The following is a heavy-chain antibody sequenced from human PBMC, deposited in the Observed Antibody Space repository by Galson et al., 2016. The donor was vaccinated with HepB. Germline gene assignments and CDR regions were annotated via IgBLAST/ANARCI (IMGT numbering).Heavy chain of an antibody. CDR3: AKAGGSYSSFDP. CDR2: ISYDGNTN. CDR1: GFTFSNYG. Sequence: SLRLSCAASGFTFSNYGMHWVRQAPGKGLEWVAVISYDGNTNYYGDAVKGRFTISRDNSKNTLYLQRNSLRPDDTAVYFCAKAGGSYSSFDPWGQGTLVTVSS. D-gene: IGHD1-26*01. V-gene: IGHV3-30*18. J-gene: IGHJ5*02.